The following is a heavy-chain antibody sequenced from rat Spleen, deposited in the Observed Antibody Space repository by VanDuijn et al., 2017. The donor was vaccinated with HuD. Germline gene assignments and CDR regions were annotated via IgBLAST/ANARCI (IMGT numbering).Heavy chain of an antibody. D-gene: IGHD1-11*01. J-gene: IGHJ2*01. CDR3: ARHGYGGYSGSFAY. V-gene: IGHV5-7*01. Sequence: EVQLVESGGGLVQPGRSMELSCAVSGITFSNYDMAWVRQAPKKGLEWVATISSDGSSIYYRDSVKGRFTISRDNAESTLYLQMDSLRSEDTATYYCARHGYGGYSGSFAYWGQGVMVTVSS. CDR2: ISSDGSSI. CDR1: GITFSNYD.